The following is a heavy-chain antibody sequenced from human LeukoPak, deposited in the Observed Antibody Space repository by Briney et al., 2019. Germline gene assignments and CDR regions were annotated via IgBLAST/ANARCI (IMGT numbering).Heavy chain of an antibody. V-gene: IGHV3-23*01. CDR2: IRGSGTTT. J-gene: IGHJ5*02. Sequence: GGSLRLSCAASGFTFSSYWMSWVRQAPGKGLEWVSGIRGSGTTTYYADSVKGRFTVSRDNSKNTVYLQMNSLRAEDTAVYYCASSQFLLGDWFDPWGQGTLVTVSS. D-gene: IGHD2-15*01. CDR1: GFTFSSYW. CDR3: ASSQFLLGDWFDP.